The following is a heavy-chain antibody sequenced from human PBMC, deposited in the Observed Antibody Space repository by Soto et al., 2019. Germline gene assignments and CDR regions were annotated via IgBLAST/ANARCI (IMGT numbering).Heavy chain of an antibody. CDR3: AKDILLGNSGSYPDAFDV. Sequence: EVQLVESGGGLARPGRSLRLSCAASGFTFDQHAMHWVRQAPGKGLEWVSGISWNNGNIGYAASVKGRFTISRDNAKNSLYLQMERLRTEDTALYYCAKDILLGNSGSYPDAFDVWGQGTMVTVSS. CDR1: GFTFDQHA. CDR2: ISWNNGNI. D-gene: IGHD1-26*01. J-gene: IGHJ3*01. V-gene: IGHV3-9*01.